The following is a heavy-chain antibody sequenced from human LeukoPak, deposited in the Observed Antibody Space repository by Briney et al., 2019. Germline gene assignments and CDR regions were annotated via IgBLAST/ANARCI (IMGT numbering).Heavy chain of an antibody. Sequence: SETLSLTCTVSGGSISSGDYYWSWIRQPPGKGLEWIGYIYYSGSTYYNPSLKSRVTISVDTSKNQFSLKLSSVTAADTAVYYCARDRRQLWLDYWGQGTLVTVSS. D-gene: IGHD5-18*01. CDR1: GGSISSGDYY. V-gene: IGHV4-30-4*01. CDR2: IYYSGST. J-gene: IGHJ4*02. CDR3: ARDRRQLWLDY.